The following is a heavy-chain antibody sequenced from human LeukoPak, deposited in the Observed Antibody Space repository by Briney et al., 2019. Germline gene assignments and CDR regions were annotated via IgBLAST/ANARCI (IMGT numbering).Heavy chain of an antibody. CDR1: GGTFSSYA. CDR3: ESSGSYYNGLTFDY. CDR2: IIPIFGTA. Sequence: PVKVSCKASGGTFSSYAISWVRQAPGQGLEWMGGIIPIFGTANYAQKFQGRVTITADESTSTAYMELSSLRSEDTAVYYCESSGSYYNGLTFDYWGQGTLVTVSS. V-gene: IGHV1-69*13. D-gene: IGHD3-10*01. J-gene: IGHJ4*02.